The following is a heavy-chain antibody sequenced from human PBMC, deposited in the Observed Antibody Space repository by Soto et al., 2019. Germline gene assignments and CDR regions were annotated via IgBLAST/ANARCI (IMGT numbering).Heavy chain of an antibody. V-gene: IGHV4-61*05. CDR1: GGSITYINNHY. J-gene: IGHJ4*02. Sequence: SETLSLTCTVSGGSITYINNHYCSWFRLPPGKGLEWIGYIYYSGSTNYNPSLKSRVTISVDTSKNQFSLKLSSVTAADTAVYYCAKGDKWESLLDYWGQGTLVTVSS. CDR2: IYYSGST. D-gene: IGHD1-26*01. CDR3: AKGDKWESLLDY.